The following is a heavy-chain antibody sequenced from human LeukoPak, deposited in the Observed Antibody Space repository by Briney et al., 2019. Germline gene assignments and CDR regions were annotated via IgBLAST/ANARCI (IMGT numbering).Heavy chain of an antibody. V-gene: IGHV3-48*04. CDR1: GFIFSSNS. Sequence: GGSLRLSCAASGFIFSSNSMNWVRQAPGKGLEWVSYISSSSSSIYYADSVKGRFTISRDNAKKSLYLQMNSLRAEDTAVYYCDTSGYSNIDYWGQGTLVTVSS. CDR2: ISSSSSSI. D-gene: IGHD4-11*01. CDR3: DTSGYSNIDY. J-gene: IGHJ4*02.